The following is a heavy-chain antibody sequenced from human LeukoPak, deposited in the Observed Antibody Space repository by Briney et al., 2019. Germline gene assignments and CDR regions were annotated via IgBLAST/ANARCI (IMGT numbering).Heavy chain of an antibody. Sequence: SGGSLRLSCAASGFTFSGSAMPWVRQASGKGLEWVGRIRSKANSYATAYAASVKGRFTISRDDSKNTAYLQMNSLKTEDTAVYYCTRPPLYPGIAAAGAVTGDYWGQGTLVTVSS. CDR2: IRSKANSYAT. CDR3: TRPPLYPGIAAAGAVTGDY. J-gene: IGHJ4*02. V-gene: IGHV3-73*01. CDR1: GFTFSGSA. D-gene: IGHD6-13*01.